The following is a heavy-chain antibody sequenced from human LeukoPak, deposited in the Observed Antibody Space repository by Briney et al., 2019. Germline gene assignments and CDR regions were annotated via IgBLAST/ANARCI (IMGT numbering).Heavy chain of an antibody. CDR1: GYIFTGYY. J-gene: IGHJ5*02. V-gene: IGHV1-2*02. CDR2: ISAKNGGT. D-gene: IGHD2-21*01. CDR3: ARVEVWQPPAGNWFDP. Sequence: ASVKVSCKASGYIFTGYYMHWVRQAPGQGLEWMGWISAKNGGTNYAQKFQGRVTMTRDTSISTAYMELSRLSSDDTAVYYCARVEVWQPPAGNWFDPWGQGTLVIVSS.